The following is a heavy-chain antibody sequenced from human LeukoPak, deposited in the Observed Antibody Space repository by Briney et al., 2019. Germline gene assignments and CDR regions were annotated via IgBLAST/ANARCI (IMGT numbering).Heavy chain of an antibody. Sequence: GGSLRLSCAASGFTFSSYGMSWVRQAPGKGLEWVSGISGSGDSTYYADPVNGRFTISRDNSKNTLYLQMNSLRAEDTDVYYCAKAGGGTSFDIWGQGTMVTVSS. CDR3: AKAGGGTSFDI. D-gene: IGHD3-16*01. CDR1: GFTFSSYG. V-gene: IGHV3-23*01. CDR2: ISGSGDST. J-gene: IGHJ3*02.